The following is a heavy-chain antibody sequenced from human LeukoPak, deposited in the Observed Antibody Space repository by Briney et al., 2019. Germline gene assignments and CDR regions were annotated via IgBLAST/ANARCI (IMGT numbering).Heavy chain of an antibody. CDR2: IYNSGTT. Sequence: SETLSLTCTVSGGSLSSYYWTWIRQPPGKGLEWIGYIYNSGTTNYNPSLKSRVTISVDTSKNQFSLKLSSVTAADTAVYYCARGTYYYGSSAYPPFDYWGKGTLVPVSS. J-gene: IGHJ4*02. V-gene: IGHV4-59*01. CDR3: ARGTYYYGSSAYPPFDY. CDR1: GGSLSSYY. D-gene: IGHD3-22*01.